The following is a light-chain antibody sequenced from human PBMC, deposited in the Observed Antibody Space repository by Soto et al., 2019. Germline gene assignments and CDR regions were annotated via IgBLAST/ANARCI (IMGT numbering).Light chain of an antibody. CDR1: QSVSSSY. J-gene: IGKJ5*01. CDR2: GAS. V-gene: IGKV3-20*01. CDR3: QQYGSSLRIT. Sequence: EIVLTQSPGTLSLSPGDRATLSCRASQSVSSSYLAWYQQKPGQAPRLLIYGASSRATGIPDRFSGSGSGTDFTLTISRLEPEDFAVYYCQQYGSSLRITFGQGTRLEIK.